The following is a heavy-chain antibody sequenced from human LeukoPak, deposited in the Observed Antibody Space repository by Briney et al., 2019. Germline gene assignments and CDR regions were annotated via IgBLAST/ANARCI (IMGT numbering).Heavy chain of an antibody. CDR1: GGSISSGDYH. CDR3: ARGEEGYCSGGSCYSSWFDP. J-gene: IGHJ5*02. V-gene: IGHV4-30-4*08. D-gene: IGHD2-15*01. Sequence: PSQTLSLTCTVSGGSISSGDYHWSWIRQPPGKGPEWIGYIYYSGSTYYNPPLKSRVTISVDTSKNQFSLKLSSVTAADTAVYYCARGEEGYCSGGSCYSSWFDPWGQGTLVTVSS. CDR2: IYYSGST.